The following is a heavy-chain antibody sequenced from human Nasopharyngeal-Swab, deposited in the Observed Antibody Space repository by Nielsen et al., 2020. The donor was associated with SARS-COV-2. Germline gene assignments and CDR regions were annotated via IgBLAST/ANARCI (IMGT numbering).Heavy chain of an antibody. Sequence: WVRQAPGQGLEWMGRINPNSGGTNYAQKFQGRVTMTRDTSISTAYMELSRLRSDDTAVYYCARGRGYYGSGGYYYYMDVWGKGTTVTVSS. J-gene: IGHJ6*03. CDR3: ARGRGYYGSGGYYYYMDV. V-gene: IGHV1-2*06. D-gene: IGHD3-10*01. CDR2: INPNSGGT.